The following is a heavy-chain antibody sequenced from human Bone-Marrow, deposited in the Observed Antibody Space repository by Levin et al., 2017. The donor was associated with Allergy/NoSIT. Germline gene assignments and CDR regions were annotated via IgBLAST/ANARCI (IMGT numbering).Heavy chain of an antibody. CDR2: MYSGGSR. J-gene: IGHJ4*02. CDR3: ARGPPQWLVPGD. Sequence: PGGSLRLSCAASGFTVNTNYMSWVRQAPGKGLEWVALMYSGGSRYYADSVKGRFTISRVDSDNMVYLQMNSLRVEDTGVYYCARGPPQWLVPGDWGQGTLVTVSS. D-gene: IGHD6-19*01. V-gene: IGHV3-53*01. CDR1: GFTVNTNY.